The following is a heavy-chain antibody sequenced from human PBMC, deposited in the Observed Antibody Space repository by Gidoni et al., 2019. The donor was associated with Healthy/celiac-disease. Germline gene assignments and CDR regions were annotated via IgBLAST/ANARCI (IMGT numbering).Heavy chain of an antibody. CDR3: ARVSYGSGSYYKY. J-gene: IGHJ4*02. D-gene: IGHD3-10*01. CDR2: MNPNSGNT. CDR1: GSTFTSYD. V-gene: IGHV1-8*01. Sequence: QVQLVQSGAEVKKPGASVTVSCTASGSTFTSYDINWVRQATGQGLEWMGWMNPNSGNTGYAQKFQGRVTMTRNTSISTAYMELSSLRSEDTAVYYCARVSYGSGSYYKYWGQGTLVTVSS.